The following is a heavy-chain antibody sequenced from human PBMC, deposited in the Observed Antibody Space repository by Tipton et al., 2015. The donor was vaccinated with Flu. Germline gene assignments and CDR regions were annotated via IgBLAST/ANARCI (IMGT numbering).Heavy chain of an antibody. V-gene: IGHV4-38-2*02. J-gene: IGHJ4*02. CDR1: GDSMRSDYF. Sequence: LRLSCTVSGDSMRSDYFWGWIRQAPGKGLEWIGNIHYSGSPHYNPSLKSRVTISVDTSKNQFSLRLSSVTAADTAVYYCARDPSLGMPEYFDSWGQGTLVTVSS. CDR2: IHYSGSP. CDR3: ARDPSLGMPEYFDS. D-gene: IGHD2-2*01.